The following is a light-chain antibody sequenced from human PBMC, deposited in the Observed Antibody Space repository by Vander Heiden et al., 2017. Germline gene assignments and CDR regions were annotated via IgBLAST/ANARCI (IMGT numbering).Light chain of an antibody. CDR3: QQYNNWAMYT. Sequence: EIVMTQSPATLSVSPGERATLPCRASQSVSSNLAWYQQKPGQAPRLLIYGASTRATSIPARFSGSGSGTEFTLTISSLQSEDFAVYYCQQYNNWAMYTFGQGTKLEIK. J-gene: IGKJ2*01. V-gene: IGKV3-15*01. CDR2: GAS. CDR1: QSVSSN.